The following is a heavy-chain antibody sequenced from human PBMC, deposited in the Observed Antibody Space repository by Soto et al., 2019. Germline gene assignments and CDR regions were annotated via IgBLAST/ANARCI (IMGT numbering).Heavy chain of an antibody. CDR3: ASGSGKPAYNWFDT. CDR2: IYTSGST. J-gene: IGHJ5*02. CDR1: GGSISSYY. V-gene: IGHV4-4*07. D-gene: IGHD1-26*01. Sequence: SDTLSLTCTVSGGSISSYYWNWIRQPAGKVLDWIGRIYTSGSTNYNPSLKSRVTMSVDTCKNQFSLKLSAVTAAHTAVYYCASGSGKPAYNWFDTWGQGTLVPVSS.